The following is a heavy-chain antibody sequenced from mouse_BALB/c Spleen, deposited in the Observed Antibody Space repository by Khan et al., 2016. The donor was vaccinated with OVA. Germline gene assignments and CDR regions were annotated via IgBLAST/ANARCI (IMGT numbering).Heavy chain of an antibody. CDR3: ARTARIKY. J-gene: IGHJ2*01. CDR1: CYSITSGYG. Sequence: EVQLQESGPGLVKPSQSLSLTCTVTCYSITSGYGWNWIRQFPGNKLEWMGYISYSGSTNYNPSLTSRISITRDTSKNQFFLQLNSVTTEDTATYYCARTARIKYWGQGTTLTVSS. CDR2: ISYSGST. D-gene: IGHD1-2*01. V-gene: IGHV3-2*02.